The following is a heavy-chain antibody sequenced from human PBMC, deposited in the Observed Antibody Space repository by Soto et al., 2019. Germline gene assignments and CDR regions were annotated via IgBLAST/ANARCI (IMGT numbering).Heavy chain of an antibody. CDR2: IIPIFGTA. CDR1: GGTFSSYA. V-gene: IGHV1-69*13. Sequence: GASVKVSCKASGGTFSSYAISWVRQAPGQGLEWMGGIIPIFGTANYAQKFQGRVTITADESTSTAYMELSSLRSEDTAVYYCARDSSGYYGFDYWGQGTLVTVSS. J-gene: IGHJ4*02. D-gene: IGHD3-22*01. CDR3: ARDSSGYYGFDY.